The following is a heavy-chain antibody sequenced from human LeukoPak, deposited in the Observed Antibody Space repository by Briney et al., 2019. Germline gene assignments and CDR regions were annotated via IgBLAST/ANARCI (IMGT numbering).Heavy chain of an antibody. J-gene: IGHJ6*02. CDR2: IWYDGSNK. Sequence: GGSLRLSCAASGFTFSSYGMHWVRQAPGKGLEWVAVIWYDGSNKYYADSVKGRFTISRDNSKNTLYLQMNSLRAEDTAVYYCARDLYSGYDSYYYGMDVWGQGTTVTVSS. CDR3: ARDLYSGYDSYYYGMDV. V-gene: IGHV3-33*01. CDR1: GFTFSSYG. D-gene: IGHD5-12*01.